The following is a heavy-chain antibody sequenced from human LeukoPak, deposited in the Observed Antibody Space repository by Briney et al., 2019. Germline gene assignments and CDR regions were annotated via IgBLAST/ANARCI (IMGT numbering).Heavy chain of an antibody. J-gene: IGHJ4*02. CDR3: ARSDSSGYYLGY. CDR2: INPNSGGT. D-gene: IGHD3-22*01. CDR1: GYTFTSYG. Sequence: ASVKVSCKASGYTFTSYGISWVRQAPGQGLEWMGRINPNSGGTNYAQKFQGRVTMTRDTSISTAYVELSRLRSDDTAVYYCARSDSSGYYLGYWGQGTLVTVSS. V-gene: IGHV1-2*06.